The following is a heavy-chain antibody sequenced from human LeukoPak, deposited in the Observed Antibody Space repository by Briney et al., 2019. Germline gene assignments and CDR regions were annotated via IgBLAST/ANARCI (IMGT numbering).Heavy chain of an antibody. J-gene: IGHJ5*02. CDR1: GFTFNSYA. CDR2: ISGTGFTT. D-gene: IGHD6-19*01. V-gene: IGHV3-23*01. Sequence: GGSLRLSCAASGFTFNSYAMNWVRQAPGMGLEWVSTISGTGFTTYYAESLKGRFTISRDNSRDTLYLQMNSLRAEDTAVYYCARGGGIAVLGWLDPWGQGTLVTVSS. CDR3: ARGGGIAVLGWLDP.